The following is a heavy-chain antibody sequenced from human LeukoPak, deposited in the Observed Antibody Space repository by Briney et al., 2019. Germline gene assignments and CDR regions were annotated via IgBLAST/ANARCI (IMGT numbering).Heavy chain of an antibody. D-gene: IGHD6-19*01. J-gene: IGHJ4*02. CDR1: GFTFSSYE. Sequence: RSGGSLRLSCAASGFTFSSYEMTWIRQAPGRGLEWVSYISHSGSTTYYADSVKGRFTISRDNAKNSLYLQMNTLRVEDTAVYYCARGASVAGYGYWGQGTLVTVSS. CDR3: ARGASVAGYGY. CDR2: ISHSGSTT. V-gene: IGHV3-48*03.